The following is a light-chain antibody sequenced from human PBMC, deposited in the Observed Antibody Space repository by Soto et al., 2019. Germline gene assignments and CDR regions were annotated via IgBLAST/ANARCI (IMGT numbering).Light chain of an antibody. Sequence: DIQMTQSPSTLSASVGDRVTITCRASQSISSWLAWYQQKPGKAPKLLICKASSLESGVPSRFSGSGSGTEFTLTISSLQPDDFATYYCQQYNSYSRTFGQVTKVEIK. CDR3: QQYNSYSRT. V-gene: IGKV1-5*03. CDR2: KAS. J-gene: IGKJ1*01. CDR1: QSISSW.